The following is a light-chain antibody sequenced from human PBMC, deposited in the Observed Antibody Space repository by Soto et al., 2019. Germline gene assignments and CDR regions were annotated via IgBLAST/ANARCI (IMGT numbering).Light chain of an antibody. Sequence: DIQMTQSPPTLSASVGDRVTITCRASQSISNWLAWYQQKPGKAPKLLIYKASTLESGVPSRFSGSGYGTEFTLTISSLQPDDFATYYCQQFNINSRTFGQGTRLEIK. CDR2: KAS. CDR3: QQFNINSRT. J-gene: IGKJ5*01. V-gene: IGKV1-5*03. CDR1: QSISNW.